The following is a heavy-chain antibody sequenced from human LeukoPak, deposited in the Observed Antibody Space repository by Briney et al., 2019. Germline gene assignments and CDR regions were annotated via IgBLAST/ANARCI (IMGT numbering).Heavy chain of an antibody. CDR1: GYTFTSYG. Sequence: GASVKVSCKASGYTFTSYGISWVRQAPGQGLEWMGWISAYNGNTNYAQKLQGRVTMTTDTSTSTTYMELRSLRSDDTAVYYCARVGGVVVAAKIDYWGQGTLVTVSS. CDR3: ARVGGVVVAAKIDY. V-gene: IGHV1-18*01. D-gene: IGHD2-15*01. J-gene: IGHJ4*02. CDR2: ISAYNGNT.